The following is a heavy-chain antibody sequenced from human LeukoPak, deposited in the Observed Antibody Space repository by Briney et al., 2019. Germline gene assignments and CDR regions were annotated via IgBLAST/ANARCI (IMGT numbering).Heavy chain of an antibody. J-gene: IGHJ3*02. CDR1: GGSISSYY. D-gene: IGHD5-12*01. Sequence: SETLSLTCTVSGGSISSYYWSWIRQPPGKGLEWIGYIYYSGSTNYNPPLKSRVTISVDTSKNQFSLKLSSVTAADTAVYYCARVRGYSGYDAGEVAFDIWGQGTMVTVSS. V-gene: IGHV4-59*01. CDR2: IYYSGST. CDR3: ARVRGYSGYDAGEVAFDI.